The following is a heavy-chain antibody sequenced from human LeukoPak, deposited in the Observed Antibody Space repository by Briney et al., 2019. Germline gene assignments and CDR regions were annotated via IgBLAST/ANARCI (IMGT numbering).Heavy chain of an antibody. V-gene: IGHV5-51*01. CDR3: ARRKTPGVGYPYYFDY. CDR2: IYPGDSDT. J-gene: IGHJ4*02. D-gene: IGHD3-3*01. CDR1: GYSFTSYW. Sequence: GESLKISCKGSGYSFTSYWIGWVRQMPGKGLEWMGIIYPGDSDTRYSPSFQGQVTISADKSISTAYLQWSSLKASDTAMYYCARRKTPGVGYPYYFDYWGQGTLVTVSS.